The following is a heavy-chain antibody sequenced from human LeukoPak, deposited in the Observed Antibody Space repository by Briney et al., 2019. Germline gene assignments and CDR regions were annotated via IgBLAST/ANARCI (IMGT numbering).Heavy chain of an antibody. CDR2: FDPEDGET. V-gene: IGHV1-24*01. Sequence: ASVKVSCKVSGYTLTELSMHWVRQTPGKGLEWMGGFDPEDGETIYAQKFQGRVTMTEDTSTDTAYMELSSLRSEDTAVYYCATDGQFWSGKFDYWGQGTLVTVSS. D-gene: IGHD3-3*01. CDR3: ATDGQFWSGKFDY. CDR1: GYTLTELS. J-gene: IGHJ4*02.